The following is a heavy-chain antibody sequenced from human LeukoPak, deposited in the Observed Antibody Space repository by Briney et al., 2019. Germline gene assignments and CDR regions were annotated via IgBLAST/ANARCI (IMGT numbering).Heavy chain of an antibody. CDR1: GFTFSSYG. CDR3: AKGLKLPLGSGDLDVVTAIPDY. V-gene: IGHV3-30*18. D-gene: IGHD2-21*02. J-gene: IGHJ4*02. Sequence: GGSLRLSCAASGFTFSSYGMHWVRQAPGKGLEWVAVISYDGSNKYYADSVKGRFTISRDNSKNTLYLQMNSLRAEDTAVYYCAKGLKLPLGSGDLDVVTAIPDYWGQGTLVTVSS. CDR2: ISYDGSNK.